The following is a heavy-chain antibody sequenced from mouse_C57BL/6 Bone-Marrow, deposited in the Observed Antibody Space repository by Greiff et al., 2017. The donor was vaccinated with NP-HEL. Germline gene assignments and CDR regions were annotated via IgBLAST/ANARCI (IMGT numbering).Heavy chain of an antibody. D-gene: IGHD3-2*02. CDR1: GYTFTSYW. CDR2: IDPNSGGT. V-gene: IGHV1-72*01. CDR3: ARSKLRLLDY. J-gene: IGHJ2*01. Sequence: QVQLQQPGAELVKPGASVKLSCKASGYTFTSYWMHWVKQRPGRDLEWIGRIDPNSGGTKYNEKFKSKATLTVDKPSSTAYMQLSSLTSEDSAVYYCARSKLRLLDYWGQGTTLTVSS.